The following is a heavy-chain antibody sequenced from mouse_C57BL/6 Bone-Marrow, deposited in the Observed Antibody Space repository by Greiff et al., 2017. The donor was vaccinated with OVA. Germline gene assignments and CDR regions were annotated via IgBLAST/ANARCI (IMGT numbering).Heavy chain of an antibody. Sequence: EVQLVESGGGLVKPGGSLKLSCAASGFTFSDYGMHWVRQAPEKGLEWVAYISSGSSTIYYADTVKGRFTISRDNAKNTLFLQMTSLRSEDTAMYYCARGYYGSSYVYYAMDYWGQGTSVTVSS. J-gene: IGHJ4*01. D-gene: IGHD1-1*01. CDR1: GFTFSDYG. CDR2: ISSGSSTI. V-gene: IGHV5-17*01. CDR3: ARGYYGSSYVYYAMDY.